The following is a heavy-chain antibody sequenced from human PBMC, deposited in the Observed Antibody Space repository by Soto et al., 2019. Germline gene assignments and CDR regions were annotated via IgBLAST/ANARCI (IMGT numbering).Heavy chain of an antibody. CDR3: AHRVAGNFDY. CDR1: GFSLSTSGVG. Sequence: QITLKESGPTLVKPTQTLTLTCTFSGFSLSTSGVGVGWIRQPPGQALEWLALIYWDDDERYSPSLKSRLTIPKGTSKTQAVLTMTNMYTVDTATYYCAHRVAGNFDYWGQGSLVTVSS. J-gene: IGHJ4*02. V-gene: IGHV2-5*02. CDR2: IYWDDDE.